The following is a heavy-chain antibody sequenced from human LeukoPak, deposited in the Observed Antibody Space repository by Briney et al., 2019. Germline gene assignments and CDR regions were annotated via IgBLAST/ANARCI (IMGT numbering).Heavy chain of an antibody. CDR3: ARGGYCSGGSCSLDYYYYYGMDV. CDR2: INPNSGGT. CDR1: GYTFTGYY. V-gene: IGHV1-2*02. J-gene: IGHJ6*02. D-gene: IGHD2-15*01. Sequence: ASVKVSCKASGYTFTGYYMHWVRQAPGQGLEWMGWINPNSGGTNYAQKFQGRVTTTRDTSISTAYMELSRLRSDDTAVYYCARGGYCSGGSCSLDYYYYYGMDVWGQGTTVTVSS.